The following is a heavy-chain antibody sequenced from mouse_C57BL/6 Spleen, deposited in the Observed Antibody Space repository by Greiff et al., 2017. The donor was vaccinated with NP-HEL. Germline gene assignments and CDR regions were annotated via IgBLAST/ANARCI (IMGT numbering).Heavy chain of an antibody. CDR2: FYPGRGSI. CDR1: GSTFTEYT. Sequence: QVQLQQSGAELVKPGASVNLSFTASGSTFTEYTILCVKLRSGQGLEWIGWFYPGRGSIKYNEKFKDKATLTADKSSSTVYMELSRLTSEDSAVYFCARHEKWYAMDYWGQGTSVTVSS. CDR3: ARHEKWYAMDY. J-gene: IGHJ4*01. V-gene: IGHV1-62-2*01.